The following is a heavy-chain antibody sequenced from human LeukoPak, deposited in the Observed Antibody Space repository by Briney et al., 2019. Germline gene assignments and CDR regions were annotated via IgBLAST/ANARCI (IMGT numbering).Heavy chain of an antibody. CDR3: AKPNSGYTAFHI. Sequence: GGSLRLSCAASGFTFTSYAMSWVRQAPGKGLGWVSAVSSSGGSTYYADSVKGRITISRDNSKNTLYLQMNSLRAEDTAVYYCAKPNSGYTAFHIWGQGTMVTVSS. D-gene: IGHD3-22*01. CDR1: GFTFTSYA. V-gene: IGHV3-23*01. J-gene: IGHJ3*02. CDR2: VSSSGGST.